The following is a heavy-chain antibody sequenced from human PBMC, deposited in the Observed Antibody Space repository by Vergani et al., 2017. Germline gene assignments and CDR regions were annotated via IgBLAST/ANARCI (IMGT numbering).Heavy chain of an antibody. D-gene: IGHD6-19*01. CDR2: LSASDRRT. V-gene: IGHV3-23*04. CDR3: AKVGRSEVAGTFGAFDI. Sequence: LVESGGGVVQPGGSLRLSCAASGFTFIMHAMSWVRQAPGKGLEWVSTLSASDRRTHYADSVKGRFTISRDNSKNTLFLHMNSLRPEDTAVYYCAKVGRSEVAGTFGAFDIWGQGTMVTVSS. J-gene: IGHJ3*02. CDR1: GFTFIMHA.